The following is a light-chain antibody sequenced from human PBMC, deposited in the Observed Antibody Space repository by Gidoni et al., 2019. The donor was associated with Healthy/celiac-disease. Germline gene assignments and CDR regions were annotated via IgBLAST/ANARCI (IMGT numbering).Light chain of an antibody. Sequence: QSVLTQQPSASGTPGQRVTISCSGSSPNIGSNTVNWYQQLPGTAPKLLIYSNNQRPSGVPDRFSGSKSGTSASLAISGLQSEDEADYYCAAWDDSLNGYVFGTGTKVTVL. J-gene: IGLJ1*01. CDR1: SPNIGSNT. V-gene: IGLV1-44*01. CDR3: AAWDDSLNGYV. CDR2: SNN.